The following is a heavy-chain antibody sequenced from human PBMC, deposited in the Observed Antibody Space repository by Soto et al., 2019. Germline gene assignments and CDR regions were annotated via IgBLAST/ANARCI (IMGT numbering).Heavy chain of an antibody. J-gene: IGHJ4*02. D-gene: IGHD2-15*01. CDR1: GYTFTSYG. Sequence: GASVKVSCKASGYTFTSYGISWVRQAPGQGLEWMGWISAYNGNTNYAQKLQGRVTMTTDTSTSTAYMELRRLRSDDTAVYYCARGLRCRGGSCYESYLDYWGQGTLVTVSS. CDR3: ARGLRCRGGSCYESYLDY. CDR2: ISAYNGNT. V-gene: IGHV1-18*01.